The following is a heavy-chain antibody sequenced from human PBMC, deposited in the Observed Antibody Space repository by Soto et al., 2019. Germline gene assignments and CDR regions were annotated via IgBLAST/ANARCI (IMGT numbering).Heavy chain of an antibody. D-gene: IGHD3-22*01. J-gene: IGHJ4*02. Sequence: QVQLVQSGAEVKKPGASVKVSCKASGYTFTNYAMHWVRQAPGQRLEWMGWINAGNGNTKYSQQFQGRVTITRDTSASTCYMELSSLRSEDTAVYYCARSSGYYYLEYWGQGTLVTVSS. CDR3: ARSSGYYYLEY. CDR2: INAGNGNT. V-gene: IGHV1-3*01. CDR1: GYTFTNYA.